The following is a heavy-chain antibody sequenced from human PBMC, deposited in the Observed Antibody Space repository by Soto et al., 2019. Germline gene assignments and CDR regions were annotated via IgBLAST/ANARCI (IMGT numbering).Heavy chain of an antibody. J-gene: IGHJ3*02. CDR2: IIPIFGTA. V-gene: IGHV1-69*06. D-gene: IGHD3-22*01. CDR1: GGTFSSYA. CDR3: ASRPRWYDSSGYSGSDDAFDI. Sequence: SVKVSCKASGGTFSSYAISWVRQAPGQGLEWMGGIIPIFGTANYAQKFQGRVTITADKSTSTAYMELSSLRSEDTAVYYCASRPRWYDSSGYSGSDDAFDIWGQGTMVTVS.